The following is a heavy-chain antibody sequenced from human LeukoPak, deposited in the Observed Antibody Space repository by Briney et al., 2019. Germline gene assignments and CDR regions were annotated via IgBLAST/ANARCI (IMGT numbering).Heavy chain of an antibody. CDR2: INHSGST. CDR1: GGSFSGYY. V-gene: IGHV4-34*01. Sequence: SETLSLTCAVCGGSFSGYYWSWIRQPPGKGLEWIGEINHSGSTNYNPSLKSRVTISVDTSKNQFSLKLSSVTAADTAVYYCASYYCGGDCYSFGTIDYWGQGTLVTVSS. D-gene: IGHD2-21*02. CDR3: ASYYCGGDCYSFGTIDY. J-gene: IGHJ4*02.